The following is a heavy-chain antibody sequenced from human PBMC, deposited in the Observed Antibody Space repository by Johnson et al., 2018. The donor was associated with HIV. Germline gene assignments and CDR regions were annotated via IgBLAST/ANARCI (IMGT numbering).Heavy chain of an antibody. V-gene: IGHV3-15*01. CDR3: ARAYIYGAFDI. CDR2: IKSKTDGGTT. D-gene: IGHD2/OR15-2a*01. Sequence: VQLVESGGDVVQPARSLRLSCAASGFTFSNAWMSWVRQAPGNGLEWVGRIKSKTDGGTTDYAAPVKGRFTISRDDSKNTLYLQMNSLRAEDTAVYYCARAYIYGAFDIWGQGTMVTVSS. CDR1: GFTFSNAW. J-gene: IGHJ3*02.